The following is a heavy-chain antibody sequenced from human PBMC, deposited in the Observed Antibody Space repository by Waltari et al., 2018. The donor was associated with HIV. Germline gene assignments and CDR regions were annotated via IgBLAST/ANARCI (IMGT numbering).Heavy chain of an antibody. V-gene: IGHV4-59*03. CDR3: AAGTAPRPGY. J-gene: IGHJ4*02. Sequence: QVQLRESGPGLVKPPETLSLSCHVSADSIKKFYWTWIRQAPGRGLEWLGSLHYTGFITYNASLNSRLSLSIDTSDDKVSLNLNSVTPADTAVYFCAAGTAPRPGYWGQGILVTVSS. CDR1: ADSIKKFY. CDR2: LHYTGFI. D-gene: IGHD6-6*01.